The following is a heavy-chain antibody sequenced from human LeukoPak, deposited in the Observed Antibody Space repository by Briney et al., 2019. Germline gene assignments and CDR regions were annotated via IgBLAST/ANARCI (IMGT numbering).Heavy chain of an antibody. D-gene: IGHD3/OR15-3a*01. CDR1: GFTFSSYW. CDR3: ARGAWTFDY. J-gene: IGHJ4*02. V-gene: IGHV3-7*01. CDR2: IKQDGSEK. Sequence: GGSLRLSCVASGFTFSSYWMSWVRQAPGKGLEWVANIKQDGSEKYYVDSVRGRFTISRDNAKNSLYLQMNSLRAEDTAVYYCARGAWTFDYWGQGTLVSVSS.